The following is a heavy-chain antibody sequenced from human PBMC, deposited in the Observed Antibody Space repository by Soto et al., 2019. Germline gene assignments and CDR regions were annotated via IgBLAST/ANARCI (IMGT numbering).Heavy chain of an antibody. J-gene: IGHJ4*02. V-gene: IGHV1-18*01. CDR3: ARDVGYGLIDY. Sequence: GGPGKVSRKASGYTLCRYGINWGGQAPGQGLEWMGWINAYNGNTNYAQKFQGRVTMTTDTSTSTAYMELRSLRSDDTAVYYCARDVGYGLIDYWGQGTLVTVSS. CDR1: GYTLCRYG. CDR2: INAYNGNT. D-gene: IGHD5-18*01.